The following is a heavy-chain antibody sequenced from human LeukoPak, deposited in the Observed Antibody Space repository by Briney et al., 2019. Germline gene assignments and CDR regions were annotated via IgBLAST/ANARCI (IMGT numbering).Heavy chain of an antibody. D-gene: IGHD1-1*01. Sequence: ASVKVSCKASGYTFPANYMHWVRQAPGQGLEWMGWINPNGGGSNCAQKFQGRVTMTRETSISTAYMELSRLSSGDTAVYYCARVQVSDDNWGFFDYWGQGTLVTVSS. CDR2: INPNGGGS. V-gene: IGHV1-2*02. J-gene: IGHJ4*02. CDR3: ARVQVSDDNWGFFDY. CDR1: GYTFPANY.